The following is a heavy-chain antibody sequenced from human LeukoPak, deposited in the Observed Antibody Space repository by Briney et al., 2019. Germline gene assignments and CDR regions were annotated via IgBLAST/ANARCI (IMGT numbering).Heavy chain of an antibody. J-gene: IGHJ4*02. V-gene: IGHV3-9*01. Sequence: GGSLRLSCAASGFTFSSYAMSWVRQAPGKGLEWVSGISWNSGSIGYADSVKGRFTISRDNAKNSLYLQMNSLRAEDTALYYCAKVNSWGYGDYVFFDYWGQGTLVTVSS. CDR1: GFTFSSYA. D-gene: IGHD4-17*01. CDR2: ISWNSGSI. CDR3: AKVNSWGYGDYVFFDY.